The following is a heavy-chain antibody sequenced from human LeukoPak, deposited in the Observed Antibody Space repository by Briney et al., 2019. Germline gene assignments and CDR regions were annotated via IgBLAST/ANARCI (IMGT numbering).Heavy chain of an antibody. Sequence: QPGGSLRLSCAASGFTLSSYAMSWVRQAPGKGLEWVSAISGSGGSTYYADSVKGRFTISRDNSRNTLYLQMNSLRAEDTAVYYCAKVRKLRSGYYFDYWGQGTLVTVSS. J-gene: IGHJ4*02. CDR2: ISGSGGST. CDR3: AKVRKLRSGYYFDY. V-gene: IGHV3-23*01. CDR1: GFTLSSYA.